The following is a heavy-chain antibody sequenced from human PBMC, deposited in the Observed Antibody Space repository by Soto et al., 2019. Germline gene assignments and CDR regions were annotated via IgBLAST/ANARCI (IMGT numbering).Heavy chain of an antibody. J-gene: IGHJ4*02. D-gene: IGHD2-21*02. CDR1: GFTFSHYA. V-gene: IGHV3-23*01. CDR2: LSGSGDST. Sequence: EVQLLESGGGLVQPGGSLRLSCAASGFTFSHYAMSWVRQAPGKGLEWVSALSGSGDSTYYADSVKGRFTISRDNSNNTLYRQMNSLRAADTAVYYCATENIVVVTSGDLDYWGQGTLVTVSS. CDR3: ATENIVVVTSGDLDY.